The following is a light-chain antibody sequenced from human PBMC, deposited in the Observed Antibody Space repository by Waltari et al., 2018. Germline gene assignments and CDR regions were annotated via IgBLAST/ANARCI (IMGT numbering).Light chain of an antibody. V-gene: IGLV2-14*03. CDR3: CSYTNVGSWV. CDR1: SRDVGNYNY. Sequence: QSALTQPASVSGSPGQSITISCTGTSRDVGNYNYVSWYQQHPGRAPKRMISDVSDRPSGVYNRFSGSKSGDTASLTIAGLQAEDEGDYYCCSYTNVGSWVFGGGTKVTVL. J-gene: IGLJ3*02. CDR2: DVS.